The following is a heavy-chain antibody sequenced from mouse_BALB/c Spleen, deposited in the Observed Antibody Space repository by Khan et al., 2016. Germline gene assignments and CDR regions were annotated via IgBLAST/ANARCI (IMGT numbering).Heavy chain of an antibody. V-gene: IGHV1S136*01. CDR3: TSLDGNYRTYWFFHV. CDR2: INPYSDGT. D-gene: IGHD2-1*01. Sequence: VQLKQSGPELVKPGASVKMSCKASGYTFTSYVMHWVKQKSGQGLEWIGYINPYSDGTKYNEKFKGKATLNSDKSSSTAYMELSSMTSEDSPFSYCTSLDGNYRTYWFFHVCCATTTITISS. CDR1: GYTFTSYV. J-gene: IGHJ1*01.